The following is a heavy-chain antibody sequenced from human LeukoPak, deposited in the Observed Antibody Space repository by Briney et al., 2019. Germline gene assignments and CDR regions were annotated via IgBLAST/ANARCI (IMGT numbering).Heavy chain of an antibody. CDR3: ARDLVGGWADDYYYYYGMDV. V-gene: IGHV3-30*02. D-gene: IGHD6-19*01. CDR1: GFTFSSYG. J-gene: IGHJ6*02. CDR2: IRYDGSNK. Sequence: PGGSLRLSCAASGFTFSSYGMHWVRQAPGKGLEWVAFIRYDGSNKYYADSVKGRFTISRDNSKNSLYLQMNSLRAEDTAVYYCARDLVGGWADDYYYYYGMDVWGQGTTVTVSS.